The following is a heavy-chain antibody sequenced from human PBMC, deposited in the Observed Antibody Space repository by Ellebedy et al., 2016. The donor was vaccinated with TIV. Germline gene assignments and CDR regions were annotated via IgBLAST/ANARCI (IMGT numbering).Heavy chain of an antibody. V-gene: IGHV1-46*04. J-gene: IGHJ4*02. CDR1: GYTFSNYF. CDR3: ARGATATLTTSNFDY. D-gene: IGHD5-18*01. CDR2: INPSGGST. Sequence: AASVKVSCKASGYTFSNYFVHWVRQAPGQGLEWMGIINPSGGSTTYAQKLQGRLTMTRDTSTSTVYMELSSLRSEDTAVYYCARGATATLTTSNFDYWGQGTLVTVSS.